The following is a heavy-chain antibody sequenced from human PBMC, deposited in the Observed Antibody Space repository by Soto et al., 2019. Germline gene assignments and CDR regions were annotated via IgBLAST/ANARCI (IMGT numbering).Heavy chain of an antibody. Sequence: GGSQRLSCAASGFTFSDYDMSWIRQAPGKGLEWVSYISSSGSTIYYADSVKGRFTISRDNAKNSLYLQMNSLRAEDTAVYYCARAGSGGSRQPLVYRAQGTPVTVSS. V-gene: IGHV3-11*01. J-gene: IGHJ4*02. CDR1: GFTFSDYD. CDR2: ISSSGSTI. CDR3: ARAGSGGSRQPLVY. D-gene: IGHD2-15*01.